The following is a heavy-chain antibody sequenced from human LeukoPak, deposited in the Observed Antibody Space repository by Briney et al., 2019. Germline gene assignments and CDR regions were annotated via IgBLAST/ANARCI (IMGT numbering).Heavy chain of an antibody. CDR1: GFTFSSYA. CDR3: ARAALGYYDSSGYLN. CDR2: ISSNGGST. Sequence: GSLRLSCAASGFTFSSYAMHWVRQAPGKGLEYVSAISSNGGSTYYANSVKGRFTISRDNSKNTLYLQMGSLRAEDMAVYYCARAALGYYDSSGYLNWGQGTLVTVSS. V-gene: IGHV3-64*01. D-gene: IGHD3-22*01. J-gene: IGHJ4*02.